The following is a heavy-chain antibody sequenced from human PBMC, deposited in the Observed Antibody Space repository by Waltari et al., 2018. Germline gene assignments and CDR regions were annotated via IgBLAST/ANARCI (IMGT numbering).Heavy chain of an antibody. CDR3: ARQLRFVDWIPRYFDS. D-gene: IGHD3-3*01. J-gene: IGHJ4*02. CDR2: IYYSGTT. Sequence: QMELQESGPRLVKPSETLSLTCNVSGDSIRGSRNYVAWLRQPPGKNLQWIGSIYYSGTTYYNPSLKGRFAISVDTSRNQFSLNVNSVTAADTGIYYCARQLRFVDWIPRYFDSWGRGTLATVSS. CDR1: GDSIRGSRNY. V-gene: IGHV4-39*01.